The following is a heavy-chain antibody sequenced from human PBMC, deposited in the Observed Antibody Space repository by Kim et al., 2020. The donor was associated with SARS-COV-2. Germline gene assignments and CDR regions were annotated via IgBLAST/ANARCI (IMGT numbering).Heavy chain of an antibody. CDR2: ISAYNGNT. V-gene: IGHV1-18*01. CDR3: ARVDSRLRLGELSFPRDY. D-gene: IGHD3-16*02. Sequence: ASVKVSCKASGYTFTSYGISWVRQAPGQGLEWMGWISAYNGNTNYAQKLQGRVTMTTDTSTSTAYMELRSLRSDDTAVYYCARVDSRLRLGELSFPRDYWGQGTLVTVSS. CDR1: GYTFTSYG. J-gene: IGHJ4*02.